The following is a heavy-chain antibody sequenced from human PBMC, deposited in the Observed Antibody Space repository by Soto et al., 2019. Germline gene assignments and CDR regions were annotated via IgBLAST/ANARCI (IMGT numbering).Heavy chain of an antibody. CDR3: ARDRGEMDYYGSGSYYRGYYYYGMDV. V-gene: IGHV1-2*04. D-gene: IGHD3-10*01. J-gene: IGHJ6*02. CDR2: INPNSGGT. CDR1: GYTFTGYY. Sequence: QVQLVQSGAEVKKPGASVKVSCKASGYTFTGYYMHWVRQAPGQGLEWMGWINPNSGGTNYAQKCQGWVTMTRDTSISTAYMELSRLRSDDTAVYYCARDRGEMDYYGSGSYYRGYYYYGMDVWGQGTTVTVSS.